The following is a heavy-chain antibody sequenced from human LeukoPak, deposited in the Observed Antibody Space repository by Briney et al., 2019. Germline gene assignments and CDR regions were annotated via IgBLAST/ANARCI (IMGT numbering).Heavy chain of an antibody. V-gene: IGHV4-4*07. CDR3: VRVYSGYDLLGSLVNYYFDY. CDR1: GVTISSYY. J-gene: IGHJ4*01. Sequence: SETLSLTCTVSGVTISSYYWSWIRQPAGKGLEWIGRFYSGGSTDYNPSLKSRVTMSVDTYKNQFSLKQSSVTGADTAVVYCVRVYSGYDLLGSLVNYYFDYWGHGTLLAVSS. CDR2: FYSGGST. D-gene: IGHD5-12*01.